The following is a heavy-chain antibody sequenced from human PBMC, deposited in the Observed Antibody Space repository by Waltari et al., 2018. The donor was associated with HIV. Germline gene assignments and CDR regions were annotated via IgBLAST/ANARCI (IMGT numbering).Heavy chain of an antibody. CDR2: SYPVDSDT. CDR3: ARLGYCSSARCPSGYYYSYGMGV. J-gene: IGHJ6*02. D-gene: IGHD2-2*01. Sequence: EVQLVQSGAEVKKPGESLKISCKGSGYNFTTYWIGWVRQMPGKGLEWMGISYPVDSDTRYRPAFRGQVTISAAKSMGTAYLQWSSLQASDTAIYYCARLGYCSSARCPSGYYYSYGMGVWGQGTTVTVSS. CDR1: GYNFTTYW. V-gene: IGHV5-51*01.